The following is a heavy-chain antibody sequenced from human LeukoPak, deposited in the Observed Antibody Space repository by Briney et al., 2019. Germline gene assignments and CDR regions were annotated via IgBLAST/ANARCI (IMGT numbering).Heavy chain of an antibody. V-gene: IGHV1-18*01. Sequence: ASVKVSCKTSGFTFTNYGISWVRQAPGQGLEWMGWISAYNGDTKYAQKFQGRVTMTTDTSTSTAFMEVRSLRSEDTAVYYCARDYRYCSSSSCPPLYWFEPWGQGTLVTVSS. D-gene: IGHD2-15*01. CDR2: ISAYNGDT. CDR3: ARDYRYCSSSSCPPLYWFEP. CDR1: GFTFTNYG. J-gene: IGHJ5*02.